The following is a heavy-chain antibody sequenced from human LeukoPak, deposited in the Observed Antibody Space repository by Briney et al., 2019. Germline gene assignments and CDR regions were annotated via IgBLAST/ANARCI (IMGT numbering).Heavy chain of an antibody. CDR3: ARKENVYYYFDY. V-gene: IGHV4-28*01. CDR1: GYSITSGSW. Sequence: SETLSLTCAVSGYSITSGSWRGWIRQPPGKGLEWIGYIYHSGTTYYNPSLQSRVTMSVDTSKNQFSLKLSSVTAVDTAVYYCARKENVYYYFDYWGQGTLVTVSS. CDR2: IYHSGTT. D-gene: IGHD3-10*01. J-gene: IGHJ4*02.